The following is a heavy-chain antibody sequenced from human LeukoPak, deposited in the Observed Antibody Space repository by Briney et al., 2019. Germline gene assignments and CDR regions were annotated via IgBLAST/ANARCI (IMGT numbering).Heavy chain of an antibody. CDR2: VYQSGTT. CDR3: ARIFIRNGYSPYFDC. J-gene: IGHJ4*02. Sequence: SETLSLTCTVSGFSISSGHYWGWVRQPPGAGLEWIGSVYQSGTTYYNPSLKSRVTTSVDMSKNQFSLRLRPVTAADTAVYYCARIFIRNGYSPYFDCWGQGTLVTVSS. CDR1: GFSISSGHY. V-gene: IGHV4-38-2*02. D-gene: IGHD5-18*01.